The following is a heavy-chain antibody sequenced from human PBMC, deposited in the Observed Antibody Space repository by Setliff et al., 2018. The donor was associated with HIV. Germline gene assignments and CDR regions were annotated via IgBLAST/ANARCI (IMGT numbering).Heavy chain of an antibody. CDR1: GFTFSSYS. D-gene: IGHD3-10*01. CDR3: VRDVAATNMVRGLLYHYYYMDV. Sequence: GSLRLSCVASGFTFSSYSMNWVRQAPGKGLEWVGFVRSKAYGGTTEYAASVTGRFTVSRDESENSVYLQMNSLKIEDTAVYYCVRDVAATNMVRGLLYHYYYMDVWGKGTTVTVSS. V-gene: IGHV3-72*01. CDR2: VRSKAYGGTT. J-gene: IGHJ6*03.